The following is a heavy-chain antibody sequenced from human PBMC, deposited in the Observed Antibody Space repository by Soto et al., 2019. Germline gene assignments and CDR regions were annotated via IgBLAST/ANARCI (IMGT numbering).Heavy chain of an antibody. CDR2: ISYTGSA. Sequence: SETLSLTCTVSGGSISSNNYFWSWIRQHPGKGLEWIGYISYTGSAYYSPSLESRVTISVDTSKNQFSLRLNSVTAADTAMYYCARQVVSPATSDPFDIWGQGTMVTVSS. D-gene: IGHD1-26*01. J-gene: IGHJ3*02. CDR1: GGSISSNNYF. V-gene: IGHV4-31*03. CDR3: ARQVVSPATSDPFDI.